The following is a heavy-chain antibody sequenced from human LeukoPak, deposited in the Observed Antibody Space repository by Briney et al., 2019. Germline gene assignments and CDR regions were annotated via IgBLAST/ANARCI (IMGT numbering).Heavy chain of an antibody. CDR2: IIPIFGTA. D-gene: IGHD3-10*01. CDR1: GGTFSSYA. V-gene: IGHV1-69*05. CDR3: ARDVSRGYYGSAPFDP. Sequence: SVEVSCKASGGTFSSYAISWVRQAPGQGLEWMGGIIPIFGTANYAQKFQGRVTITTDESTSTAYMELSSLRSEDTAVYYCARDVSRGYYGSAPFDPWGQGTLVTVSS. J-gene: IGHJ5*02.